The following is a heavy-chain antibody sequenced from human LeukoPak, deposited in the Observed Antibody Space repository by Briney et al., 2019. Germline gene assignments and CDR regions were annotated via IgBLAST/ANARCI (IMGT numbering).Heavy chain of an antibody. CDR2: ISSSGSTI. CDR1: GFTFSDNY. D-gene: IGHD4-17*01. V-gene: IGHV3-11*04. Sequence: GGSLRLSCAASGFTFSDNYMSWIRQAPGKGLEWVSYISSSGSTIYYADSVKGRFTISRDNAKNSLYLQMNSLRAEDTAVYYCARAMTTVTAGTNDAFDIWGQGTMVTVSS. J-gene: IGHJ3*02. CDR3: ARAMTTVTAGTNDAFDI.